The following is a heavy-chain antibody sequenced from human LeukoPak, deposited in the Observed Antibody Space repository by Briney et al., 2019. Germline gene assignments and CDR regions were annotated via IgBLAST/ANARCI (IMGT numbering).Heavy chain of an antibody. D-gene: IGHD6-19*01. J-gene: IGHJ4*02. V-gene: IGHV1-46*01. Sequence: GASVKVSCKASGYTFTSYYMHWVRQAPGQGLEWMGIINPSGGSTSYAQKFQGRVTITADESTSTAYMELSSLRSEDTAVYYCASLLGGYSSGWYDFDYWGQGTLVTVSS. CDR2: INPSGGST. CDR3: ASLLGGYSSGWYDFDY. CDR1: GYTFTSYY.